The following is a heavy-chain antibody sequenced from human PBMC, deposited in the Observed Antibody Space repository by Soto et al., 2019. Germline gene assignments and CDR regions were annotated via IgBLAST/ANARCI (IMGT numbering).Heavy chain of an antibody. V-gene: IGHV1-69*06. D-gene: IGHD3-10*01. J-gene: IGHJ3*02. Sequence: QVQLEQSGAEVKKPGFSVKVSCKASGGTLSDHGVAWLRQAPGQGLEWMGGTIPVFNTAKYAQKFQGRVTVTADKFTNIPYMELSSLRSEDTAFYFCARGVYGSGNYYTGPSAFDIWGQGTMVIVSS. CDR1: GGTLSDHG. CDR3: ARGVYGSGNYYTGPSAFDI. CDR2: TIPVFNTA.